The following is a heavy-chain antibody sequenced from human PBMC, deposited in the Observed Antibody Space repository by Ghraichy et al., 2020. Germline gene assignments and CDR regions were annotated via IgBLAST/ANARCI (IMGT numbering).Heavy chain of an antibody. D-gene: IGHD3-9*01. CDR2: IYSGGST. CDR1: GFTVSSNY. Sequence: GGSLRLSCAASGFTVSSNYMSWVRQAPGKGLEWVSVIYSGGSTYYVDSVKGRFTISRDNSKNTLYLQMNSLRAEDTAVYYCARDILSSHDYWGQGTLVTVSS. V-gene: IGHV3-53*01. J-gene: IGHJ4*02. CDR3: ARDILSSHDY.